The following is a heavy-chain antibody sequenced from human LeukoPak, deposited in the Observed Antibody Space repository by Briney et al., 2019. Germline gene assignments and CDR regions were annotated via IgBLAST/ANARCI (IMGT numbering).Heavy chain of an antibody. Sequence: GASVKVSCKASGYTFTGYYMHWVRQAPGQGLEWMGWINPNSGGTNYAQKFQGRVTMTRDTSISTAYMELSRLRSDDTAVYYCARDFCSGGSCYGWRGDYWGQGTLVTVSS. J-gene: IGHJ4*02. V-gene: IGHV1-2*02. CDR3: ARDFCSGGSCYGWRGDY. D-gene: IGHD2-15*01. CDR1: GYTFTGYY. CDR2: INPNSGGT.